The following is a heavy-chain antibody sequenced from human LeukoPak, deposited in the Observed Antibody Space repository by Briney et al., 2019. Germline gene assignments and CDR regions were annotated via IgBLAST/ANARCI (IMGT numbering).Heavy chain of an antibody. CDR3: AKAGIAAAGLFDY. CDR2: ISYDGSNK. Sequence: GGSLRLSCAASGFTFSSYGMHWVRQAPGKGLEWVAVISYDGSNKYYADSVKGRFTISRDNSKNTLYLQMNSLRAEDTAVYCCAKAGIAAAGLFDYWGQGTLVTVSS. V-gene: IGHV3-30*18. J-gene: IGHJ4*02. D-gene: IGHD6-13*01. CDR1: GFTFSSYG.